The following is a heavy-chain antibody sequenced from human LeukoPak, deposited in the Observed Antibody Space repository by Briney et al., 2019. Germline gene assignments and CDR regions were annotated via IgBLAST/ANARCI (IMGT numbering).Heavy chain of an antibody. CDR2: INYSGTT. D-gene: IGHD2-8*02. J-gene: IGHJ4*02. Sequence: SETLSLTCTVSGGSISSGSYYWSWIRQPPGKGLEWIGYINYSGTTYYNPSLKSRITISVDTSKSQFSLRLTSVTAADTAVYYCARARSCTGGKCFRSFDYWGQGTLVTVSS. V-gene: IGHV4-30-4*08. CDR1: GGSISSGSYY. CDR3: ARARSCTGGKCFRSFDY.